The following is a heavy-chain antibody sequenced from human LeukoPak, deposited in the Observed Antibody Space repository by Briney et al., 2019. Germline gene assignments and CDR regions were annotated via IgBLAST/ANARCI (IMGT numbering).Heavy chain of an antibody. CDR1: GDSISSGGYY. Sequence: PSQTLSLTCTVSGDSISSGGYYWSWIRQHPGKGLEWIGYIYDSGTTYYNPSLKSRVAMSVDTSKNQFSLKLNSVTAADTAVYYCTRSGSGWHPVTGYYYGMDVWGQGTTVTVSS. V-gene: IGHV4-31*03. D-gene: IGHD6-19*01. CDR2: IYDSGTT. CDR3: TRSGSGWHPVTGYYYGMDV. J-gene: IGHJ6*02.